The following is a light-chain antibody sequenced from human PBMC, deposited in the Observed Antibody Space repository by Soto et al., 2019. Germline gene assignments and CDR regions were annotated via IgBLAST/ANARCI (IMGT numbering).Light chain of an antibody. J-gene: IGKJ1*01. CDR1: QSVSSSF. CDR3: QQYGSSPWT. Sequence: EIVLTQSPGTLSLSPAERATLSCRASQSVSSSFLAWYQQKPDQAPRLLIYGASSRATGIPDRFSGSGSGTDFTLTISRLEPEDFAVYYCQQYGSSPWTFGQGTKVEIK. V-gene: IGKV3-20*01. CDR2: GAS.